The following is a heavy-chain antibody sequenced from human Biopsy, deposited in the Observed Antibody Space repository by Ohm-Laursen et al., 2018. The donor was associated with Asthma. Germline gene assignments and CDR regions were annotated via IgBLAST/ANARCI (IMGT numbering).Heavy chain of an antibody. J-gene: IGHJ6*02. V-gene: IGHV1-18*01. CDR2: ISVYNGNT. CDR3: ARAVDYSHYYGIGV. Sequence: SVKVSCKTSGCTFNSAGITWVRQAPGQGLEWMGWISVYNGNTKVAQKLQDRVTMITDTSTSTAYMELRSLRSDDTAVYFCARAVDYSHYYGIGVWGQGTTVTVS. D-gene: IGHD3-10*01. CDR1: GCTFNSAG.